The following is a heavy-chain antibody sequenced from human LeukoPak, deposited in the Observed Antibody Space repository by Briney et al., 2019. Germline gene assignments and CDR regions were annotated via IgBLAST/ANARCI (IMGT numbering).Heavy chain of an antibody. Sequence: GGSLRLSYAASGFIVRNNYMSWVRQAPGKGLEWVSVIYSGGSTYYADSVKGRFTISRDNSKNTLYLQMNSLRAEDTAVYYCARDGTGYWYFDLWGRGTLVTVSS. CDR1: GFIVRNNY. V-gene: IGHV3-53*01. J-gene: IGHJ2*01. CDR3: ARDGTGYWYFDL. CDR2: IYSGGST. D-gene: IGHD1-1*01.